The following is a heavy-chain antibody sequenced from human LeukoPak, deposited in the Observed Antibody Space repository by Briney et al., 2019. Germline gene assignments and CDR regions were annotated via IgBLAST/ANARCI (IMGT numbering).Heavy chain of an antibody. Sequence: SETLSLTCIVSGGSISRGSYYWSWIRQPAGKGLEWMGRIYNSGSTNYNPSLKSRVTISTDMSKNQISLKLSSVTAADTAVYYCARQTFGVLYFDSWGQGTLVTVSS. CDR3: ARQTFGVLYFDS. CDR2: IYNSGST. CDR1: GGSISRGSYY. D-gene: IGHD3-10*01. J-gene: IGHJ4*02. V-gene: IGHV4-61*02.